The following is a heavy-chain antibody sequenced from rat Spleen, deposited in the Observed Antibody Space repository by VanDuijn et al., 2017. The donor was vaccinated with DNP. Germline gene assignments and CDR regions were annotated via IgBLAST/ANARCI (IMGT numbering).Heavy chain of an antibody. V-gene: IGHV3-1*01. CDR1: GYSITSNY. CDR3: ARGNDGFYPNWYFDF. J-gene: IGHJ1*01. CDR2: INHSGST. D-gene: IGHD1-12*03. Sequence: EVQLQESGPGLVKPSQSLSLTCSVTGYSITSNYWGWIRKFPGDKMEWIGYINHSGSTGYNPSLKSRISITRDTSKNQFFLHLSSVNTEEAAKYFCARGNDGFYPNWYFDFWGPGTMVTVSS.